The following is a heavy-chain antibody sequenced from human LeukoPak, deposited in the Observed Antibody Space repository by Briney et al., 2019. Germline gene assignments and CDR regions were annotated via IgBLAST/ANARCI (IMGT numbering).Heavy chain of an antibody. D-gene: IGHD3-10*01. CDR1: GYTFTSYY. CDR2: INPSGGST. CDR3: ARDRGNGPLDY. J-gene: IGHJ4*02. V-gene: IGHV1-46*01. Sequence: ASVKVSCKASGYTFTSYYMHWVRQAPGQGLEWMGIINPSGGSTSYAQKFQGRVTMTRDTSTSTVYVELSSLRSEDTAVYYCARDRGNGPLDYWGQGTLVTVSS.